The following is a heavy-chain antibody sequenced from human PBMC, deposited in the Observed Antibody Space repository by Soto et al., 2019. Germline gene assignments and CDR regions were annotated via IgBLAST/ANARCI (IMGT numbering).Heavy chain of an antibody. V-gene: IGHV1-3*01. Sequence: VASVKVSCKASGYTFTSYAMHWVRQAPGQRLEWMGWINAGNGNTKYSQKFQGRVTIARDTSASTAYMELSSLRSEDTAVYYCARSPIMSSSAWFDPWGQGTLVTVSS. CDR3: ARSPIMSSSAWFDP. CDR2: INAGNGNT. J-gene: IGHJ5*02. CDR1: GYTFTSYA. D-gene: IGHD6-6*01.